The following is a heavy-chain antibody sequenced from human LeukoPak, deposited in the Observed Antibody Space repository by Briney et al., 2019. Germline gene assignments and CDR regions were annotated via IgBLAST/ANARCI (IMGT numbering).Heavy chain of an antibody. Sequence: PGGSLRLSCAASGFTFSSYAMSWVRQAPGKGLEWVANINQHGSEKYYVDSVKGRFTISRDNAKSSLYLQMNSLRAEDTAVYYCARVREYSFDYWGQGTLVTVSS. CDR2: INQHGSEK. J-gene: IGHJ4*02. CDR1: GFTFSSYA. V-gene: IGHV3-7*04. CDR3: ARVREYSFDY.